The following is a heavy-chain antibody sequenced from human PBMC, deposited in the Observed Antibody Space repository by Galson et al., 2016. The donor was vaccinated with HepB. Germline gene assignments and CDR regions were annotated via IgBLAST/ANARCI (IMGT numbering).Heavy chain of an antibody. V-gene: IGHV4-59*01. CDR2: MYYSGST. Sequence: SETLSLTCTVSGGSISGYYWSWIRQPPGKGLEWIVYMYYSGSTNYNPSLKSRVTISVDTTKNQISLKLSSVTAADTAIYYCARVGRGYAFDIWGQGTMVTVSS. D-gene: IGHD3-10*01. J-gene: IGHJ3*02. CDR3: ARVGRGYAFDI. CDR1: GGSISGYY.